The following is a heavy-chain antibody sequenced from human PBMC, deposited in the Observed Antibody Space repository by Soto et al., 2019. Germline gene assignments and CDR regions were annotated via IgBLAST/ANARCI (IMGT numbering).Heavy chain of an antibody. V-gene: IGHV5-10-1*01. D-gene: IGHD2-15*01. CDR1: GYTFTDYW. CDR3: ASLSVGDGMDV. Sequence: GESLKISCKGSGYTFTDYWISWVRQMPGKGLEWMGRIDASDSYTNYTPSFQGHVTMSVDEPISTAYLHWSSLKASDTAMYFCASLSVGDGMDVWGQGTTVTVSS. J-gene: IGHJ6*02. CDR2: IDASDSYT.